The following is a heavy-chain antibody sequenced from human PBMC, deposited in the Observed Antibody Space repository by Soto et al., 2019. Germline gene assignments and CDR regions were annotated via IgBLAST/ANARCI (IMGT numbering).Heavy chain of an antibody. Sequence: QVQLVQSGAEVKKPGSSVKFSCKASGGTFRSYAISWVRQAPGQGLEWMGGIIPIFGTANYAQKFQARVTITADESTSPAYMELSSLRSEDTAVYYCARGSSCGDYNGMDVWGQGTTVTVSS. D-gene: IGHD2-2*01. CDR3: ARGSSCGDYNGMDV. J-gene: IGHJ6*02. CDR1: GGTFRSYA. CDR2: IIPIFGTA. V-gene: IGHV1-69*01.